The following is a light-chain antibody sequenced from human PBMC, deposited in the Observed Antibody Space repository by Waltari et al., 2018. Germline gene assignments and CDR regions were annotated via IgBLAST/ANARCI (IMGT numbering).Light chain of an antibody. Sequence: QSVLTQPPSVSGAPGQRVTISCTGSSSNIGAGYDVHGYQQLPGTAPKLPSYGNSNRPSGVPDRFSGSKSGTSASLAITGLQAEDEADYYCQSYDSSLSVVFGGGTKLTVL. CDR2: GNS. CDR1: SSNIGAGYD. V-gene: IGLV1-40*01. CDR3: QSYDSSLSVV. J-gene: IGLJ2*01.